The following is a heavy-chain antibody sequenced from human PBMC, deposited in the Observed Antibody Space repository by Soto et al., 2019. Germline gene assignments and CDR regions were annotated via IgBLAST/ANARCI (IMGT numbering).Heavy chain of an antibody. CDR1: GFSFSGNA. Sequence: EVQLLESGGGMVRPGGSMRLSCAASGFSFSGNAMSWVRQAPGKGLEWVSLISYGGGTTHYADSVKGRFTISRDDYRKTLFLEMNSLGVEDTAISHCANDRVGAPSKYYFDYWGQGTLVSVSS. CDR3: ANDRVGAPSKYYFDY. CDR2: ISYGGGTT. D-gene: IGHD1-26*01. V-gene: IGHV3-23*01. J-gene: IGHJ4*02.